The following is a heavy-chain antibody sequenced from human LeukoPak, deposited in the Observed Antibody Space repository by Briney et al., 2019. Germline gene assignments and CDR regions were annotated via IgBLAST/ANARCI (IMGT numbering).Heavy chain of an antibody. D-gene: IGHD3-22*01. Sequence: GASVKVSCKASGYTFTSYGISWVRRAPGQGLEWMGWISAYNGNTNYAQKLQGRVTMTTDTSTSTAYMELRSLRSDDTAVYYCAREGGDIGSGYYLGLDYWGQGTLVTVSS. CDR1: GYTFTSYG. CDR2: ISAYNGNT. V-gene: IGHV1-18*01. CDR3: AREGGDIGSGYYLGLDY. J-gene: IGHJ4*02.